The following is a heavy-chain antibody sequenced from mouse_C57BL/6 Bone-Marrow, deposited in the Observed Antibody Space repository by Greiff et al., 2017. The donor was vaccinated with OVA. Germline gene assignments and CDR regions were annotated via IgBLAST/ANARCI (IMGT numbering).Heavy chain of an antibody. Sequence: VQLQQPGAELVKPGASVKLSCKASGYTFTSYWMHWVRQRPGRGLEWIGRIGRSSGGTKYTEKFKSKVTLTVDKPTSTAYMQLSSLTSEDTAMYYCARWDYENYGGQGTTITVSA. D-gene: IGHD2-4*01. J-gene: IGHJ2*01. CDR2: IGRSSGGT. CDR1: GYTFTSYW. V-gene: IGHV1-72*01. CDR3: ARWDYENY.